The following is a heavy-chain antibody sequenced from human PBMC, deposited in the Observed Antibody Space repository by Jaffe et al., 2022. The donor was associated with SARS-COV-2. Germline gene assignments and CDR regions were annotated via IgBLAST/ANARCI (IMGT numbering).Heavy chain of an antibody. J-gene: IGHJ4*02. Sequence: QVQLVQSGAEVKKPGASVKVSCKASGYTFTSYGISWVRQAPGQGLEWMGWISAYNGNTNYAQKLQGRVTMTTDTSTSTAYMELRSLRSDDTAVYYCARTPTMIVGGIGVARYYFDYWGQGTLVTVSS. CDR1: GYTFTSYG. D-gene: IGHD3-22*01. V-gene: IGHV1-18*01. CDR3: ARTPTMIVGGIGVARYYFDY. CDR2: ISAYNGNT.